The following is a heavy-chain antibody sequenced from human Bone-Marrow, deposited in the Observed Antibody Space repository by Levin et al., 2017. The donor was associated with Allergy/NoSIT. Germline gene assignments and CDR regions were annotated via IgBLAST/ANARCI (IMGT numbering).Heavy chain of an antibody. D-gene: IGHD3-10*01. J-gene: IGHJ6*02. Sequence: QAGGSLRLSCTSSGFTSGDYAMSWVRQAPGKGLEWVGFIRSKASGGTTDYAATVNGRFTISRDDSKNIAYLQMNSLKTEDTAEYYCTRERGSGTYLRGMDVWGQGTTVAVSS. CDR3: TRERGSGTYLRGMDV. CDR2: IRSKASGGTT. CDR1: GFTSGDYA. V-gene: IGHV3-49*04.